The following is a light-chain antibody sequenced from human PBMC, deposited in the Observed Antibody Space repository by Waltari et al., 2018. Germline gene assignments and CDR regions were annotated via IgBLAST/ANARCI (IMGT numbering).Light chain of an antibody. CDR1: QSVSSN. CDR2: GAS. CDR3: QQYSNWPRT. J-gene: IGKJ2*01. Sequence: EIVMTQSPATLSVSPGERATLSCRASQSVSSNLAWYQQKPGQAPRLLIYGASTRATGIPARFSGSGSGTEFTLTISSLQSEDFAVYYCQQYSNWPRTFGQGTKQEIK. V-gene: IGKV3-15*01.